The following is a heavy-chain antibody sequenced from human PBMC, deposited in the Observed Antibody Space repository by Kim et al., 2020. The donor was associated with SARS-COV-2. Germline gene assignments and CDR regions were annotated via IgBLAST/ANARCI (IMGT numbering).Heavy chain of an antibody. V-gene: IGHV4-34*01. D-gene: IGHD3-3*01. CDR1: GGSFSGYY. J-gene: IGHJ4*02. CDR3: ARGLRAPQVGVVIPTLDY. Sequence: SETLSLTCAVYGGSFSGYYWSWIRQPPGKGLEWIGEINHSGSTNYNPSLKSRVTISVDTSKNQFSLKLSSVTAADTAVYYCARGLRAPQVGVVIPTLDYWGQGTLVTVSS. CDR2: INHSGST.